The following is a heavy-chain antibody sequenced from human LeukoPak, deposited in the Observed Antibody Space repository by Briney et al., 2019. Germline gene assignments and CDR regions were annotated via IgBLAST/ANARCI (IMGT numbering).Heavy chain of an antibody. D-gene: IGHD6-13*01. CDR3: AGGCSLSWYQEVVYIWLDP. J-gene: IGHJ5*02. CDR1: GGSISSYY. V-gene: IGHV4-59*01. Sequence: SEALSLTFTVSGGSISSYYWTWIRQPPGKGLEWIGYISYSGSTNYNPSLKSRVTISVDTSKNQFSLNLTSVTAAGTGVYYWAGGCSLSWYQEVVYIWLDPWGQGTLVTVSS. CDR2: ISYSGST.